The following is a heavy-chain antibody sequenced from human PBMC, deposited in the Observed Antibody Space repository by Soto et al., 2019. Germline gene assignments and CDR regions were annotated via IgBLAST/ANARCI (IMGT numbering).Heavy chain of an antibody. Sequence: GGSLRLSCAASGFTFSSYSMNWVRQAPGKGLEWVSSISSSSSYIYYADSVKGRFTISRDNAKNSLYLQMNSLRAEDTAVYYCAREQGKSSSWYRDDAFDIWGQGTMVTVSS. J-gene: IGHJ3*02. CDR2: ISSSSSYI. V-gene: IGHV3-21*01. D-gene: IGHD6-13*01. CDR3: AREQGKSSSWYRDDAFDI. CDR1: GFTFSSYS.